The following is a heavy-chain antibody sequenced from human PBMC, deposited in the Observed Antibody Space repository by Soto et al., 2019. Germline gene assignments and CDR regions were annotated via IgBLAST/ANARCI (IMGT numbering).Heavy chain of an antibody. CDR2: INTDGSST. D-gene: IGHD3-10*01. Sequence: EVQLVESGGGLVQPGGSLRLSCAASGFTLSSYWMHWVRQAPGKGLVWVSRINTDGSSTSYADSVKGRFTISRDNAKNKLYLQMNSLRAEDTAVYLCTRAGSYRHDYWGQGTLVTVSS. J-gene: IGHJ4*02. CDR1: GFTLSSYW. V-gene: IGHV3-74*01. CDR3: TRAGSYRHDY.